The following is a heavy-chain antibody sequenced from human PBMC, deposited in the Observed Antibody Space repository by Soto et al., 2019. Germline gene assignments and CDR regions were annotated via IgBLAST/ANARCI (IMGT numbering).Heavy chain of an antibody. CDR3: ARGLRIYYDRSGLHY. D-gene: IGHD3-22*01. CDR2: ISYTGSTI. V-gene: IGHV3-48*03. J-gene: IGHJ4*02. Sequence: LRLSCAASGFTFSNYEMNWVRQTPGKGLEWVSYISYTGSTIYYADSVRGRFTISRDNSKNSLYLQMNSLRAEDTAVYYCARGLRIYYDRSGLHYWGQGTLVTVSS. CDR1: GFTFSNYE.